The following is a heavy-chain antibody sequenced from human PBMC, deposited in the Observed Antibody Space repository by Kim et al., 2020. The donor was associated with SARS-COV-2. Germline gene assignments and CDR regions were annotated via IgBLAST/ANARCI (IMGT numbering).Heavy chain of an antibody. CDR3: ASWGDSSSEDFDY. J-gene: IGHJ4*02. D-gene: IGHD6-6*01. Sequence: YSPSFQGHVTSSADKSISTAYLQWSSLKASDTAMYYCASWGDSSSEDFDYWGQGTLVTVSS. V-gene: IGHV5-10-1*01.